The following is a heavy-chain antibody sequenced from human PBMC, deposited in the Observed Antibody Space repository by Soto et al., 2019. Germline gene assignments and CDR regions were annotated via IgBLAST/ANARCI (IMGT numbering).Heavy chain of an antibody. J-gene: IGHJ6*02. Sequence: ASVKVSCKASGYTFTSYGISWVRQAPRQGLEWMGWINANNGNTNYAQKFQGWVTMTRDTSISTAYMELSRLRSDDTAVYYCARGSLTIFGVVSRYGMDVWGQGTTVTVSS. CDR3: ARGSLTIFGVVSRYGMDV. D-gene: IGHD3-3*01. CDR1: GYTFTSYG. V-gene: IGHV1-18*01. CDR2: INANNGNT.